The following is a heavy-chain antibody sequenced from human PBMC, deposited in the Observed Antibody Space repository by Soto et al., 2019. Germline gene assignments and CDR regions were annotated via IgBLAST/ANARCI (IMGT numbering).Heavy chain of an antibody. Sequence: EVQLVESGGGVVRPGGSLRLSCAASGFTFDDYGMSWVRQAPGKGLEWVSGINWNGGSTGYADSGKGRFTISRDNAKNSLSLQMNSLRAEDTALYHCAREIGSGWYPDAFDIWGQGTMVTVSS. CDR2: INWNGGST. V-gene: IGHV3-20*01. J-gene: IGHJ3*02. D-gene: IGHD6-19*01. CDR3: AREIGSGWYPDAFDI. CDR1: GFTFDDYG.